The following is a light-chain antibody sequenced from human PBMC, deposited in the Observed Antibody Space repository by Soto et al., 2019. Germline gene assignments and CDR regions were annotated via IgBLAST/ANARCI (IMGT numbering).Light chain of an antibody. J-gene: IGLJ3*02. V-gene: IGLV2-14*03. Sequence: QSALTQPASVSGSPGQTVIISCTGTSSDIGGSNDVSWYQQHPGRAPKLILFDVNTRPSKIPDRFSGSKSDNTASLTISGLQTDDEAAYYCSSYSSSGTLILFGGGTKLTVL. CDR3: SSYSSSGTLIL. CDR1: SSDIGGSND. CDR2: DVN.